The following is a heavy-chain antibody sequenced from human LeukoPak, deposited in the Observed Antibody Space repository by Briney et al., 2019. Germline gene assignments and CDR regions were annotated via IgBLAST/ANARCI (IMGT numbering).Heavy chain of an antibody. J-gene: IGHJ6*03. D-gene: IGHD3-10*01. CDR1: GGSFSGYY. V-gene: IGHV4-34*01. CDR3: AREIEYYYGSGSVFRRYHYYMDV. CDR2: INHSGNT. Sequence: SETLSLTCAVYGGSFSGYYWSWIRQPPGKGLEWIGEINHSGNTNYNPSLKSRVTISVDTSKNQFSLKLSYVTAADTAVYYCAREIEYYYGSGSVFRRYHYYMDVWGKGTTVTVSS.